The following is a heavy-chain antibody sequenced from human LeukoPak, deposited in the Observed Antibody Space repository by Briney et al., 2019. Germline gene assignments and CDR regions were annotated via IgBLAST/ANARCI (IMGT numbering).Heavy chain of an antibody. J-gene: IGHJ6*02. CDR2: IIPFFGTP. V-gene: IGHV1-69*13. CDR1: GGSFSTYA. CDR3: ARYKVPPHQDSSMVPGVYYYYGMDV. D-gene: IGHD3-10*01. Sequence: SVKVSCKASGGSFSTYAISWVRQAPGQGLEWMGGIIPFFGTPSYAQKFHGRVTITADESTNTAYTEVSSLRSEDTALYYCARYKVPPHQDSSMVPGVYYYYGMDVWGLGTTVTVSS.